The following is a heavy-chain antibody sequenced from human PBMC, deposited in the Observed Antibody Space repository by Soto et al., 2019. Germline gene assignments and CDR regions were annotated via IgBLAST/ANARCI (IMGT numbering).Heavy chain of an antibody. CDR3: ARGILEWHPHYPMDD. Sequence: ASVKVSCKAPADTFTSYYIHWVRQAPGHGLECMGIINPYGGSARFAQTFQGRITMTTXPXXSXXXMXLXXLTSADTAVYYCARGILEWHPHYPMDDWGQGTTVTVSS. J-gene: IGHJ6*02. CDR1: ADTFTSYY. CDR2: INPYGGSA. D-gene: IGHD3-3*01. V-gene: IGHV1-46*01.